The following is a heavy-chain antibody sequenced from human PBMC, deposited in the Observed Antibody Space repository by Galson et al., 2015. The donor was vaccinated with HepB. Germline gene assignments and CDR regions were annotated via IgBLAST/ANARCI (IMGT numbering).Heavy chain of an antibody. V-gene: IGHV3-7*03. CDR3: ARDRSQCQLLSYYYYGMDV. J-gene: IGHJ6*02. CDR2: IKQDGSEK. D-gene: IGHD2-2*01. Sequence: SLRLSCAASGFTFSSYWMSWVHQAPGKGLEWVANIKQDGSEKYYVDSVKGRFTISRDNAKNSLYLQMNSLRAEDTAVYYCARDRSQCQLLSYYYYGMDVWGQGTTVTVSS. CDR1: GFTFSSYW.